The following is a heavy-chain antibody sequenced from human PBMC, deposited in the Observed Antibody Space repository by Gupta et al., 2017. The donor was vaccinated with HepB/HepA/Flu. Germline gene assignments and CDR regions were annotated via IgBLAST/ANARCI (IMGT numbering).Heavy chain of an antibody. Sequence: LQLQESGPGLVKPSETLSLTCAVSGGAIVSDDYWWAWIRQPPGKGLEWLGSVFHSGSIHHTPPLARRLTTSVDTSKNQFTLKMTSLTAADTAVYYCARQKGLGKWTLDYWGQGSVVTVSP. J-gene: IGHJ4*02. CDR1: GGAIVSDDYW. CDR3: ARQKGLGKWTLDY. V-gene: IGHV4-39*01. CDR2: VFHSGSI. D-gene: IGHD3/OR15-3a*01.